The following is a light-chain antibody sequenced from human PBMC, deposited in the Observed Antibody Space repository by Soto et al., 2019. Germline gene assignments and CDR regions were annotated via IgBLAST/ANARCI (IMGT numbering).Light chain of an antibody. V-gene: IGLV2-23*01. Sequence: QSALTQPASVSGSPGQSITISCSGTTSDVGGYNLVSWYQQHTAKAPKLLIYEGTQRPSGVSSRFSGSKSGNTASLTISGLQAEDEADYYCAAWDDRLSDLLFGGGTKLTVL. J-gene: IGLJ2*01. CDR3: AAWDDRLSDLL. CDR2: EGT. CDR1: TSDVGGYNL.